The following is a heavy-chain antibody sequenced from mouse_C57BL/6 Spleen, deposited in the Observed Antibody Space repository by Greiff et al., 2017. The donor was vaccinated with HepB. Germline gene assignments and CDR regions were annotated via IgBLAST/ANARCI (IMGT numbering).Heavy chain of an antibody. Sequence: QVQLKQPGAELVMPGASVKLSCKASGYTFTSYWMHWVKQRPGQGLEWIGEIDPSDSYTNYNQKFKGKSTLTVDKSSSTAYMQLSSLTSEDSAVYYCARGDGYYGFAYWGQGTLVTVSA. D-gene: IGHD2-3*01. J-gene: IGHJ3*01. CDR3: ARGDGYYGFAY. V-gene: IGHV1-69*01. CDR2: IDPSDSYT. CDR1: GYTFTSYW.